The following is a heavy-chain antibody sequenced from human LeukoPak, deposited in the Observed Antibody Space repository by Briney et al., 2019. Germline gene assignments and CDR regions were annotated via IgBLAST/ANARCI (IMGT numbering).Heavy chain of an antibody. Sequence: GGSLRLSCAASGFTFSSYSMNWVRQAPGKGLEWVSSISSSSSYIYYADSVKGRFTISRDNAKNSLYLQMNSLRAEDTAVYYCAREARDSGSYNDAFDIWGQGTMVTVSS. V-gene: IGHV3-21*01. CDR1: GFTFSSYS. J-gene: IGHJ3*02. CDR3: AREARDSGSYNDAFDI. CDR2: ISSSSSYI. D-gene: IGHD3-10*01.